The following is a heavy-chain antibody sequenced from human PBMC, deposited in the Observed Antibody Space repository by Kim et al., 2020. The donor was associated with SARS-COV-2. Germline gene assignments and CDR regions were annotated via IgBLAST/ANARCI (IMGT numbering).Heavy chain of an antibody. V-gene: IGHV3-21*01. D-gene: IGHD7-27*01. Sequence: GGSLRLSCAASGFTFSSYSMNWVRQAPGKGLEWVSSISSSSSYIYYVDSVKGRFTISRDNAKNSLYLQMNSLRAEDTAVYYCASGEPHYYYYYGMDVWGQGTTVTVSS. CDR3: ASGEPHYYYYYGMDV. J-gene: IGHJ6*02. CDR1: GFTFSSYS. CDR2: ISSSSSYI.